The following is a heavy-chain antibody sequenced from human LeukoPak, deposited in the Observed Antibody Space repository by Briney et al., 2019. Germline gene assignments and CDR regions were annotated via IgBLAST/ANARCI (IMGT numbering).Heavy chain of an antibody. J-gene: IGHJ6*03. D-gene: IGHD3-3*01. CDR2: MNPNSGNT. V-gene: IGHV1-8*03. Sequence: GASVKVSCKASGYTFTSYDINWVRQATGQGLEWMGWMNPNSGNTGYAQKFQGRVTITRNTSISTAYMELSSLRSEDTAVYYCARGHDGDFWGGFHYYYMDVWGKGTTVTVSS. CDR3: ARGHDGDFWGGFHYYYMDV. CDR1: GYTFTSYD.